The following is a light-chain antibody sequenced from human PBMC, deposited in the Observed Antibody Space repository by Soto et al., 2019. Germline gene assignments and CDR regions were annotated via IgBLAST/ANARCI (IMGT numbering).Light chain of an antibody. CDR3: QQYNSYT. Sequence: DIQLTQSPSTLSASVGYIFTITCRASHSICSFLAWYQQKPVKAPKVLIYDASSLESGFPGRFSGSGSGTEITLTISSKQPDDFATYYCQQYNSYTFGQGTKVDIK. V-gene: IGKV1-5*01. CDR1: HSICSF. CDR2: DAS. J-gene: IGKJ1*01.